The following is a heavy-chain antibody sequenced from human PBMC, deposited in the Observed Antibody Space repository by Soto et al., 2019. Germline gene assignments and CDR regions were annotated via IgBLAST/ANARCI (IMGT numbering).Heavy chain of an antibody. V-gene: IGHV5-51*01. CDR2: IYPVDSDT. Sequence: GESLKISCKGSGYNFATDWIGWVRQMPGKGLEWMGIIYPVDSDTRYSPSFQGQVTISADKSISTAYLQWSSLKASDTAMYYCARYWHSYSLNYYRGMDVRGQGTTVTVSS. CDR3: ARYWHSYSLNYYRGMDV. D-gene: IGHD5-18*01. CDR1: GYNFATDW. J-gene: IGHJ6*02.